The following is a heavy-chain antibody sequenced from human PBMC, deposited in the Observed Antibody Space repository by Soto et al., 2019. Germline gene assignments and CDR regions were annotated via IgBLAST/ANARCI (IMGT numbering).Heavy chain of an antibody. D-gene: IGHD6-6*01. Sequence: GASVKVSCKTSGYTFTGYYMHWVRQAPGQGLEWMGWINPNNGDTNYAQKFQGRVTMTRDTSISTASMELSRLRSDDTAVYYCAKRIAARPCWFDPWGQGTLVTVSS. V-gene: IGHV1-2*02. CDR3: AKRIAARPCWFDP. CDR1: GYTFTGYY. CDR2: INPNNGDT. J-gene: IGHJ5*02.